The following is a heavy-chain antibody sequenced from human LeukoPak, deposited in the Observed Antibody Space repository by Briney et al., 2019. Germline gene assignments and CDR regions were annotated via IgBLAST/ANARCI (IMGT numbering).Heavy chain of an antibody. CDR2: INHSGST. CDR3: ARTSDFWSGYHDY. J-gene: IGHJ4*02. Sequence: SETLSLTCAVYGGSFSGYYWSWIRQPPGKGLEWIGEINHSGSTNYNPSLKSRVTISVDTSKNQFSLKLSSVTAADTAVYYCARTSDFWSGYHDYWGQGTLVTDSS. CDR1: GGSFSGYY. V-gene: IGHV4-34*01. D-gene: IGHD3-3*01.